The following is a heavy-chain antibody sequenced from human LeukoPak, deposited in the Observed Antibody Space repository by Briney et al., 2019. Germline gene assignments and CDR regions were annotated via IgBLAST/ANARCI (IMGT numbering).Heavy chain of an antibody. CDR2: IYTSGST. J-gene: IGHJ6*03. CDR1: GGSISSYY. D-gene: IGHD3-22*01. V-gene: IGHV4-4*07. CDR3: ARDFTHYYDSSGYYYYYMDV. Sequence: SETLSLTCTVSGGSISSYYWSWIRQPAGKGLEWIGRIYTSGSTNYNPSLKSRVTMSVDTSKSQFSLKLSSVTAADTAVYYCARDFTHYYDSSGYYYYYMDVWGKGTTVTVSS.